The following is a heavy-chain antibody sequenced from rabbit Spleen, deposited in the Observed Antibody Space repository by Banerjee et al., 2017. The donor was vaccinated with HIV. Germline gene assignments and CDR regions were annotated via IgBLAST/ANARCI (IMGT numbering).Heavy chain of an antibody. J-gene: IGHJ6*01. CDR2: ATAGDVGSP. Sequence: QEQLEESGGDLVKPEGSLTLTCTASGFSFSSSYWICWVRQAPGKGLEWIACATAGDVGSPYYANWAKGRFTISKTSSTTVTLQMTSLTAADTATYFCARNTGTYPYDRLDLWGPGTLVTVS. V-gene: IGHV1S45*01. D-gene: IGHD7-1*01. CDR1: GFSFSSSYW. CDR3: ARNTGTYPYDRLDL.